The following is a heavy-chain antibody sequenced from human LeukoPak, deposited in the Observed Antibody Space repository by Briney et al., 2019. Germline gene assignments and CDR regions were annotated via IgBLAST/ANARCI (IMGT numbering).Heavy chain of an antibody. V-gene: IGHV4-39*01. CDR3: ARHGDEWSYYFDY. CDR1: GGSISSSSYY. Sequence: PSETLSLTCTVSGGSISSSSYYWGWIRQPPGKGLEWIGSIYYSGSTYYNPSLKSRVTISVDTSKNQFSLKLSSVTAADTAVYYCARHGDEWSYYFDYWGQGTLVTVSS. CDR2: IYYSGST. J-gene: IGHJ4*02. D-gene: IGHD3-3*01.